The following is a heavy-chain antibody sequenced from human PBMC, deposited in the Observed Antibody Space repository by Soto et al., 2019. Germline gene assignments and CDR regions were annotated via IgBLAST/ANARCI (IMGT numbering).Heavy chain of an antibody. D-gene: IGHD2-2*01. CDR2: IYTSGST. J-gene: IGHJ5*02. CDR3: ARGIVVVPAYWFDP. CDR1: GGSITSYY. V-gene: IGHV4-4*07. Sequence: PSETLSLTCTVSGGSITSYYWSWIRQPAGKGLEWIGRIYTSGSTNYNPSLKSRVTMSVDTSKNQFSLKLSSVTAADTAVYYCARGIVVVPAYWFDPWGQGTLVTVSS.